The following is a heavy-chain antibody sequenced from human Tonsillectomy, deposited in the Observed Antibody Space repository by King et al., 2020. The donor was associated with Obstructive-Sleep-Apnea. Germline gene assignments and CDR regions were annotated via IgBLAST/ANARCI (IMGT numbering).Heavy chain of an antibody. D-gene: IGHD5-12*01. V-gene: IGHV3-11*01. J-gene: IGHJ4*02. Sequence: VQLVESGGGLVKPGGSLRLSCAASGFTFSDYYMSWIRQAPGKGLGWGSYISSSGSTIYYADFVKGRFTISRDKAKNSLYLQMNSLRAEDTAVYYCARDGYSGYDYEGGFDYWGQGTLVTVSS. CDR3: ARDGYSGYDYEGGFDY. CDR1: GFTFSDYY. CDR2: ISSSGSTI.